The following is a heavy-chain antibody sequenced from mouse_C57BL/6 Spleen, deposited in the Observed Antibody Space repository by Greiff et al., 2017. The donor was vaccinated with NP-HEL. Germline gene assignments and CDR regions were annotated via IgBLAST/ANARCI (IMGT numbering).Heavy chain of an antibody. CDR1: GFTFSDYG. D-gene: IGHD3-2*02. CDR2: ISSGSSTI. Sequence: EVQRVESGGGLVKPGGSLKLSCAASGFTFSDYGMHWVRQAPEKGLEWVAYISSGSSTIYYADTVKGRFTISRDNAKNTLFLQMTSLRSEDTAMYYCASLDSAGTWGFAYWGQGTLVTVSA. CDR3: ASLDSAGTWGFAY. J-gene: IGHJ3*01. V-gene: IGHV5-17*01.